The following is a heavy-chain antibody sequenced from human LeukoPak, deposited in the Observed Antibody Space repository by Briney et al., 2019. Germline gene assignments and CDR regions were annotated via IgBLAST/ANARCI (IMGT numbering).Heavy chain of an antibody. Sequence: ASVKVSCKASGHTFTSYDINWVRQATGQGLEWMGWMNPNSGNTGYAQKFQGRVTMTRNTSISTAYMELSSLRSEDTAVYYCARGGTTVTRLDAFDIWGQGTMVTVSS. CDR3: ARGGTTVTRLDAFDI. V-gene: IGHV1-8*01. CDR2: MNPNSGNT. CDR1: GHTFTSYD. J-gene: IGHJ3*02. D-gene: IGHD4-17*01.